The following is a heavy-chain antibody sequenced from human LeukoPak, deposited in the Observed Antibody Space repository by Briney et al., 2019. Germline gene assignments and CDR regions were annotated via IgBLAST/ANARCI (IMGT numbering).Heavy chain of an antibody. CDR3: AKRPSDYGDYVSYFDF. V-gene: IGHV3-30*18. CDR2: ISDDGRRK. Sequence: GGSLRLSCAASGFSFISYGMHWVRQAPGKGLEWVGVISDDGRRKDYADSVKGRFTISRDNSKDTLYLQMNSLRAEDTAVYYCAKRPSDYGDYVSYFDFWGQGTLVTVPS. J-gene: IGHJ4*02. CDR1: GFSFISYG. D-gene: IGHD4-17*01.